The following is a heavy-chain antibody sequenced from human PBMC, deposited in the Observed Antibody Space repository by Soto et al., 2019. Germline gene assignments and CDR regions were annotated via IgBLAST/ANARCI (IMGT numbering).Heavy chain of an antibody. J-gene: IGHJ6*02. CDR1: GFTFSSYG. CDR3: AKVKDYGMDV. Sequence: GGSLRLSCAASGFTFSSYGMHWVRQAPGKGLEWVAVISYDGSNKYYADSVKGRFTISRDNSKNTLYLQMNSLRAEDTAVYYCAKVKDYGMDVWGQGTTVTVSS. V-gene: IGHV3-30*18. CDR2: ISYDGSNK.